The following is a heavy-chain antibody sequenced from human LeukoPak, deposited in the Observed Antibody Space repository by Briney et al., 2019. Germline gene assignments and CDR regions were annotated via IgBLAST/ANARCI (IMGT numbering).Heavy chain of an antibody. J-gene: IGHJ4*02. CDR2: VYRSGTT. CDR1: GYSISSGYH. V-gene: IGHV4-38-2*02. CDR3: ARENWVFDY. D-gene: IGHD7-27*01. Sequence: PSETLSLTCVVSGYSISSGYHWGWIRQPPGEGLEWIGSVYRSGTTYYDPSLKSRVTISVDTSNYQISLKVRSVTAADTAMYYCARENWVFDYWGQGILVTVSS.